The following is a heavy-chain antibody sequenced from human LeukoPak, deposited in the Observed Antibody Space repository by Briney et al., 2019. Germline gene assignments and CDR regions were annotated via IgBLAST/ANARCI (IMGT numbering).Heavy chain of an antibody. CDR1: GFTFSSYA. CDR2: ISYDGSNK. D-gene: IGHD2-2*02. V-gene: IGHV3-30-3*01. CDR3: ARVLSEEVPAAIGGYFDY. J-gene: IGHJ4*02. Sequence: TGGSLRLSCAASGFTFSSYAMHWVRQAPGKGLEWVAVISYDGSNKYYADSVKGRFTISRDNSKNTLYLQMNSLRAEDTAVYYCARVLSEEVPAAIGGYFDYWGQGTLVTVSS.